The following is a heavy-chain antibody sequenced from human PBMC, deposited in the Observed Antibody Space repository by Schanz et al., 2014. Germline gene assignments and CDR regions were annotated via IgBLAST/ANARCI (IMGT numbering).Heavy chain of an antibody. CDR3: ARDAADFYDILTEEDY. V-gene: IGHV1-18*01. Sequence: QVQLVQSGAEVKKPGASVKVSCKASGYTFTSYGISWVRQAPGQGLECMGWISAYNGNTKYPQKLQGRVTMTTDTSTSTAYMELRSLRSDDTAVYYCARDAADFYDILTEEDYWGQGTLVTVSS. J-gene: IGHJ4*02. CDR2: ISAYNGNT. D-gene: IGHD3-9*01. CDR1: GYTFTSYG.